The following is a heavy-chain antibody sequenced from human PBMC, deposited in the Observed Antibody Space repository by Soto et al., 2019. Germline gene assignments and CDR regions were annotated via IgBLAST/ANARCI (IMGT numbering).Heavy chain of an antibody. CDR1: GFTFSSYT. CDR3: ARDGSEGSGEIGYYYYMDV. CDR2: ITSSGSSI. V-gene: IGHV3-21*01. Sequence: EVQLVESGGGLVQPGGSLRLSCTTSGFTFSSYTMNWVRQAPGKGLEWVSSITSSGSSIYYGGLVRGRFTISRDNANGKNSLYLQMNSLRVEDTAVYYCARDGSEGSGEIGYYYYMDVWGTGTTVTVSS. J-gene: IGHJ6*03. D-gene: IGHD2-15*01.